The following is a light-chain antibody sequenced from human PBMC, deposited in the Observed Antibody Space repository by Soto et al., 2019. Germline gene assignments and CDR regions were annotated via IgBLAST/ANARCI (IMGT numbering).Light chain of an antibody. CDR2: AAS. CDR3: QQSYSTPPWT. Sequence: DIQMTQSPSSLSASVGDRVTITCRTSQSISTYLNWYQQKPGKAPKLLIYAASSLQSGVPSRFSGSGSGTDFTLTISSLQPEDFAIYYCQQSYSTPPWTFGQGTKVEI. J-gene: IGKJ1*01. V-gene: IGKV1-39*01. CDR1: QSISTY.